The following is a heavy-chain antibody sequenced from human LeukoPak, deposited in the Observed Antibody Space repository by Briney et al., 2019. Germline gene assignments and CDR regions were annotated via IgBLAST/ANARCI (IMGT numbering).Heavy chain of an antibody. CDR2: ISSSGSTI. V-gene: IGHV3-48*03. D-gene: IGHD6-19*01. CDR1: GFTFSSYE. CDR3: ARAAVAGGAAVDY. J-gene: IGHJ4*02. Sequence: GGSLRLSCAASGFTFSSYEMNWVRQAPGKGLEGVSYISSSGSTIYYADSVKGRFTISRDNAKNSLYLQMNSLRAEDTAVYYCARAAVAGGAAVDYWGQGTLVTVSS.